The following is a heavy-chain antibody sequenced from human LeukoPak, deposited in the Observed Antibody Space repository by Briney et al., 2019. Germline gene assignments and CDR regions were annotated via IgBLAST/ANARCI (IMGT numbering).Heavy chain of an antibody. CDR1: GFIFSSDA. V-gene: IGHV3-23*01. CDR2: ISGSGGRT. D-gene: IGHD6-19*01. J-gene: IGHJ4*02. Sequence: GGSLRLSCAASGFIFSSDALSCVRQAPGKGLEWVSLISGSGGRTDYADSVKGRFTISRDNSKNTLYLQMNSLKAEDTAVYYCAKHVRTSVWFFDYWGQGTLVTVSS. CDR3: AKHVRTSVWFFDY.